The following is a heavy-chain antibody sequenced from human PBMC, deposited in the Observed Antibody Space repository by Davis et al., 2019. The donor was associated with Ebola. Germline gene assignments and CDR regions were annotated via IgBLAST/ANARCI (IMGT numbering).Heavy chain of an antibody. V-gene: IGHV4-34*01. J-gene: IGHJ4*02. D-gene: IGHD5-18*01. Sequence: SDTLSPTCAVHGGSFSGYYWRWIRQPPGKGLEWFGEINHSGSTNYNPSLKSRVTISVDTSKNQFYLKLSSVTAADTAVYYCARDSGYSYGLDYWGQGTLVTVSS. CDR3: ARDSGYSYGLDY. CDR1: GGSFSGYY. CDR2: INHSGST.